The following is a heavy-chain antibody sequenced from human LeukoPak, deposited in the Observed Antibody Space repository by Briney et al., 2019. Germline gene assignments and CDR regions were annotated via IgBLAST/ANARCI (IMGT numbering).Heavy chain of an antibody. J-gene: IGHJ6*03. D-gene: IGHD6-25*01. CDR3: ARFAAGGSYYYYMDV. CDR2: ISSSSSYI. CDR1: GFTFSSYS. Sequence: GGSLRLSFAASGFTFSSYSMNWVRQAPGKGLEWVSSISSSSSYIYYADSVKGRFTISRDNAKNSLYLQMNSLRADDTAVYYCARFAAGGSYYYYMDVWGKGTTVTVSS. V-gene: IGHV3-21*01.